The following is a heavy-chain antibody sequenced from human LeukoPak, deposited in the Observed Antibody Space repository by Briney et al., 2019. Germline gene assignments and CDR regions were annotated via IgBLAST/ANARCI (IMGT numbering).Heavy chain of an antibody. CDR2: INHSGST. J-gene: IGHJ3*02. CDR3: ARGSSSWYSPPDAFDI. V-gene: IGHV4-34*01. D-gene: IGHD6-13*01. CDR1: GGSFSGYY. Sequence: SETLSLTCAVYGGSFSGYYWSWTRQPPGKGLEWIGEINHSGSTNYNPSLKSRVTISVDTSKNQFSLKLSSVTAADTAVYYCARGSSSWYSPPDAFDIWGQGTMDTVSS.